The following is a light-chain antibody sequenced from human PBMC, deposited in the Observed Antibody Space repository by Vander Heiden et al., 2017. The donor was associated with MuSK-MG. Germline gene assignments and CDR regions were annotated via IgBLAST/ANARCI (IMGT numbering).Light chain of an antibody. V-gene: IGKV3-15*01. Sequence: EIVMTQSPATLSVSPGESATLSCRASQSVSSNLAWYQQKPGQAPRLLIYDASTRATGIPARFSGSGYGTEFTLTISSRQSEDFAVYYCQQHTNWPRHTFGQGTKVELK. J-gene: IGKJ2*01. CDR1: QSVSSN. CDR2: DAS. CDR3: QQHTNWPRHT.